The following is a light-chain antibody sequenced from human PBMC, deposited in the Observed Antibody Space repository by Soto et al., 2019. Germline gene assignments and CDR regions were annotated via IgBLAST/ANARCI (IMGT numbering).Light chain of an antibody. CDR3: QSYDSSLSYWV. CDR1: SSNIGAAYD. Sequence: QAVVTQPPSVSGAPGQRVTISCTGSSSNIGAAYDVNWYQQLPGTAPKLLIYGNNNRPSGVPDRFSGSKSGTSASLAITGLQAEDEADYYCQSYDSSLSYWVFGGGTKLTVL. J-gene: IGLJ3*02. V-gene: IGLV1-40*01. CDR2: GNN.